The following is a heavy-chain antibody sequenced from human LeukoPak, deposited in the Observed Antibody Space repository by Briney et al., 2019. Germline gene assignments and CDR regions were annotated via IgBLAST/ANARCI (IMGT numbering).Heavy chain of an antibody. CDR2: INPNSGGT. Sequence: ASVKVSCKASGYTFTGYYMHWVRQAPGQGLEWMGWINPNSGGTNYAQKFQGRVTMTRDTSISTAYVELSRLRSDDTAVYYCARGPPRDYYDSSGYYIEGDYWGQGTLVTVSS. D-gene: IGHD3-22*01. V-gene: IGHV1-2*02. CDR3: ARGPPRDYYDSSGYYIEGDY. J-gene: IGHJ4*02. CDR1: GYTFTGYY.